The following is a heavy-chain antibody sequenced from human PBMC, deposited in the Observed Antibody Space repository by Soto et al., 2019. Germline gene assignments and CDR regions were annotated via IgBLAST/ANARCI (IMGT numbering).Heavy chain of an antibody. CDR2: ISYDGSNK. J-gene: IGHJ4*02. V-gene: IGHV3-30-3*01. Sequence: QVQLVESGGGVVQPGRSLRLSCAASGFTFSSYAMHWVRQAPGKGLEWVAVISYDGSNKYYADSVKGRFTISRDNSKNTLYLQMNSLRAEDTAVYYCAGLFTVTTPDYWGQGTLVTVSS. CDR3: AGLFTVTTPDY. D-gene: IGHD4-17*01. CDR1: GFTFSSYA.